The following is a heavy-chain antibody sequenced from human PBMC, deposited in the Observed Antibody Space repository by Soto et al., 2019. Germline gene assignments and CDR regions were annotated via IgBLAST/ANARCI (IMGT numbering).Heavy chain of an antibody. D-gene: IGHD3-3*01. Sequence: GGSLRLSCAASGFTFSSYSMNWVRQAPGKGLEWVSYISSSSSTIYYADSVKGRFTISRDNAKNSLYLQMNSLRAEDTAVYYCAGDTITIFPQIPWGQGTLVTVSS. V-gene: IGHV3-48*01. CDR2: ISSSSSTI. CDR1: GFTFSSYS. J-gene: IGHJ5*02. CDR3: AGDTITIFPQIP.